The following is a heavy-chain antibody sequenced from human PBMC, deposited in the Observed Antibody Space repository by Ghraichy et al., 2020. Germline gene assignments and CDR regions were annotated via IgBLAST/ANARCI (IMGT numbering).Heavy chain of an antibody. D-gene: IGHD1-14*01. CDR2: ITSSSAYI. CDR1: SFNLSTFS. V-gene: IGHV3-21*01. Sequence: GGSLRLSCAASSFNLSTFSMNWVRQAPGKGLEWLSSITSSSAYIYYADSVKGRFTISRDNARNSVYLDMKSLRGDDTAVYYCARGTDFDNWGQGTLVTVSS. CDR3: ARGTDFDN. J-gene: IGHJ4*02.